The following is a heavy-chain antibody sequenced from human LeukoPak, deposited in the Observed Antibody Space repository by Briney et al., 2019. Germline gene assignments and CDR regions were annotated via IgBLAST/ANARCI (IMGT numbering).Heavy chain of an antibody. J-gene: IGHJ5*02. CDR3: ARQNYDIWLSDP. CDR2: IYYSGST. D-gene: IGHD3-9*01. Sequence: SETLSLTCTVSGGSLSSSSYYWGWIRQPPGKGLEWIGSIYYSGSTYYNPSLKSRVTISVDTSKNQFSLKLSSVTAADTAVYYCARQNYDIWLSDPWGQGTLVTVSS. CDR1: GGSLSSSSYY. V-gene: IGHV4-39*07.